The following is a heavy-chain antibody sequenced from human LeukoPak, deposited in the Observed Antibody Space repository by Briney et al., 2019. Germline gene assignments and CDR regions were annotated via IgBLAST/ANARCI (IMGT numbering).Heavy chain of an antibody. J-gene: IGHJ5*02. CDR3: AKIEQQLVPGLGWFDP. D-gene: IGHD6-13*01. CDR1: GGTFSSYA. V-gene: IGHV1-69*05. CDR2: IIPIFGTA. Sequence: SVKVSCKTSGGTFSSYAISWVRQAPGQGLEWMGGIIPIFGTANYAQKFQGRVTITTDESTSTAYMELSSLRSEDTAVYYCAKIEQQLVPGLGWFDPWGQGTLVTVSS.